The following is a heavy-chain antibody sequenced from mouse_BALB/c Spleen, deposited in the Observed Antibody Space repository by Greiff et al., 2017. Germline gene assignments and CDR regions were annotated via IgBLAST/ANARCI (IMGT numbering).Heavy chain of an antibody. J-gene: IGHJ3*01. CDR2: ISSGGGST. V-gene: IGHV5-12-1*01. D-gene: IGHD2-10*01. Sequence: DVHLVESGGGLVKPGGSLKLSCAASGFAFSSYDMSWVRQTPEKRLEWVAYISSGGGSTYYPDTVKGRFTISRDNAKNTLYLQMSSLKSEDTAMYYCAKSYYGNYPFAYWGQGTLVTVSA. CDR3: AKSYYGNYPFAY. CDR1: GFAFSSYD.